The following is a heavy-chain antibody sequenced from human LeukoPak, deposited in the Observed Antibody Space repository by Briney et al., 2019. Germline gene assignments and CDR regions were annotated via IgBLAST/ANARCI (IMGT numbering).Heavy chain of an antibody. Sequence: PSETLSLTCTVSGYSISSGYYWGWIRQPPGRGLEWIGSIYHSGSTYYNPSLKSRVTISVDTSKNQFSLKLSSVTAADTAVYYCARDELSGYDSLTIIDYWGQGTLVTVSS. CDR2: IYHSGST. D-gene: IGHD5-12*01. V-gene: IGHV4-38-2*02. J-gene: IGHJ4*02. CDR3: ARDELSGYDSLTIIDY. CDR1: GYSISSGYY.